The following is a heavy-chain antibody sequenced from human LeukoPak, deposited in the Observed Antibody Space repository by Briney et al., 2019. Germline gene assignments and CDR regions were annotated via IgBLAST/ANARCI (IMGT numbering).Heavy chain of an antibody. CDR2: ISHTGSDT. V-gene: IGHV3-23*01. CDR1: GFTFSSYA. J-gene: IGHJ4*02. D-gene: IGHD3-10*01. CDR3: AKRFYGSGSFYGD. Sequence: PTGGSLRLSCAASGFTFSSYAMSWVRQAPGKGLEWVSAISHTGSDTYYADPVKDRFSTSRDNSKNTLYLQMNSLRAEDTALYYCAKRFYGSGSFYGDWGRGTLVTVSS.